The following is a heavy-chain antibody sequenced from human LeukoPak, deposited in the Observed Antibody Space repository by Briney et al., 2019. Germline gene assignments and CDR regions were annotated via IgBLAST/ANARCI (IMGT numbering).Heavy chain of an antibody. Sequence: GASVKVSCKASGYTFTGYYMHWVRQAPGQGLEWMGWSNPNSGGTNYAQKFQGRVTMTRDTSISTAYMGLSRLRSDDTAVYYCARVPYCSGGSCYMDWFDPWGQGTLVTVSS. CDR2: SNPNSGGT. J-gene: IGHJ5*02. CDR3: ARVPYCSGGSCYMDWFDP. D-gene: IGHD2-15*01. CDR1: GYTFTGYY. V-gene: IGHV1-2*02.